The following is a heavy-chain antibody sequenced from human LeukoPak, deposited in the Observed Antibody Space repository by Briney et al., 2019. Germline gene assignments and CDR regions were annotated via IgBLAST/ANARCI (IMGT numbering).Heavy chain of an antibody. Sequence: ASVKVSCKASGYTFTSYDINWVRQATGQGLEWMGWMNPNSGNTGYAQKFQGRVTMTRNTSISKVYMELISLRSEDTAVYYCARDPGYSYGHGLDYWGQGTLVTVSS. CDR3: ARDPGYSYGHGLDY. CDR1: GYTFTSYD. CDR2: MNPNSGNT. D-gene: IGHD5-18*01. V-gene: IGHV1-8*01. J-gene: IGHJ4*02.